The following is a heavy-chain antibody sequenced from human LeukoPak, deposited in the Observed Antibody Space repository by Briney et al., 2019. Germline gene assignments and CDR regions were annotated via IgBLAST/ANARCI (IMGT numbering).Heavy chain of an antibody. V-gene: IGHV3-48*03. J-gene: IGHJ4*02. Sequence: GGALRLSCAASGFTFSTYEMHWVRQAPGKGLEWVSYISSTGNTIYYADSVKGRFTVSRDNAKSSVYLQMNSLRAEDTAVYYCVRVLSAAVVDYWGQGTLVTVSS. D-gene: IGHD6-13*01. CDR1: GFTFSTYE. CDR3: VRVLSAAVVDY. CDR2: ISSTGNTI.